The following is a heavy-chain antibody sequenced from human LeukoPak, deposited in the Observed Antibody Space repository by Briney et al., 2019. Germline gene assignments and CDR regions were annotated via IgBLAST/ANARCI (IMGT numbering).Heavy chain of an antibody. J-gene: IGHJ6*02. CDR3: ARADAYYYYGMDV. CDR2: INHSGST. Sequence: SVTVSLTCAVYGGSFSGYYWSWTRQPPGKGLEWIGEINHSGSTNYNPSLKSRVTISVDTSKNQFSLKLSSVTAADTAVYYCARADAYYYYGMDVWGPGNTGTVSS. V-gene: IGHV4-34*01. CDR1: GGSFSGYY.